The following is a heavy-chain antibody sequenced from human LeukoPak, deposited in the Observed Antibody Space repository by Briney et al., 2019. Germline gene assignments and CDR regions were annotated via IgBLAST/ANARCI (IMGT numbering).Heavy chain of an antibody. Sequence: SVKVSCKASGGTFSSCAISWVRQAPGQGLEWMGGIIPIFGTANYAQKFQGRVTITADKSTSTAYMELSSLRSEDTAVYYCASCSPGPYYYYGMDVWGKGTTVTASS. CDR1: GGTFSSCA. J-gene: IGHJ6*04. D-gene: IGHD2-15*01. CDR2: IIPIFGTA. CDR3: ASCSPGPYYYYGMDV. V-gene: IGHV1-69*06.